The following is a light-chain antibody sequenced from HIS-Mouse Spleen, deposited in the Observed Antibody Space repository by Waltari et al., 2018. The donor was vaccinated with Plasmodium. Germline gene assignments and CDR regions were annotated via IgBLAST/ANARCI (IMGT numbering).Light chain of an antibody. Sequence: SYELTQPPSVSVSPGQTARITCSGDALPKKYAYWYQQKSGQAPVLVIYEDSKRPSGIPVTFSVSSSGTMATLTISGAQVEDEADYYCYSTDSSGNHRVFGGGTKLTVL. CDR3: YSTDSSGNHRV. CDR2: EDS. J-gene: IGLJ3*02. CDR1: ALPKKY. V-gene: IGLV3-10*01.